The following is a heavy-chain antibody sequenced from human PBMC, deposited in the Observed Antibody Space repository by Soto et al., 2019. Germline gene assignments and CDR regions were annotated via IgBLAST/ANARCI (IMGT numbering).Heavy chain of an antibody. CDR1: GGSISSYY. J-gene: IGHJ4*02. CDR3: ASGYSGYPFDY. D-gene: IGHD5-12*01. CDR2: IYYSGST. V-gene: IGHV4-59*01. Sequence: SETLSLTCFVSGGSISSYYWSWIRQPPGKGLEWMGYIYYSGSTNYNPSLKSRVTISVDTSKNQFSLKLSSVTAADTAVYYCASGYSGYPFDYWGQGTLVTVS.